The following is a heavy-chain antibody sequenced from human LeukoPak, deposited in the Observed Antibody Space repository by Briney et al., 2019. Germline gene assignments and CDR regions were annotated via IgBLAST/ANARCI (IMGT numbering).Heavy chain of an antibody. CDR1: GFTFSSYA. Sequence: LPGRSLRLSCAASGFTFSSYAMHWVRQAPGKGLEWVAVISYDGSNKYYADSVKGRFTISRDNSKNTLYLQMNSLRAEDTAVYYCARDMYYYDKEGGYFDYWGQGTLVTVSS. CDR3: ARDMYYYDKEGGYFDY. V-gene: IGHV3-30-3*01. CDR2: ISYDGSNK. D-gene: IGHD3-22*01. J-gene: IGHJ4*02.